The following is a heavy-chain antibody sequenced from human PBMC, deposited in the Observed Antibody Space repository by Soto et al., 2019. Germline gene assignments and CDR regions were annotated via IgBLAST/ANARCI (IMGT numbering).Heavy chain of an antibody. J-gene: IGHJ4*02. D-gene: IGHD2-15*01. CDR1: GFTFSNAW. Sequence: EVQLVESGGGLVKPGGSLRLSCAASGFTFSNAWMNWVRQAPGKGLEWVGRIKSKTDGGTTDYAAPVKGRFTISRDDSKNTLYLQMNSLKTEDTAVYYCTTEIVVVVAATTDYWGQGTLVTVSS. CDR2: IKSKTDGGTT. CDR3: TTEIVVVVAATTDY. V-gene: IGHV3-15*07.